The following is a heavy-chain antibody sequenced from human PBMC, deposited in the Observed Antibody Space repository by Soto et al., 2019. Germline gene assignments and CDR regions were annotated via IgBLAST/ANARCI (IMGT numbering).Heavy chain of an antibody. CDR1: GFTVRSNY. CDR3: ARGSTTVTTGVDY. D-gene: IGHD4-4*01. J-gene: IGHJ4*02. V-gene: IGHV3-66*01. CDR2: IYSGGNT. Sequence: GGSLRLSCAASGFTVRSNYMRWVRQAPGKGLEWVSVIYSGGNTYYADSVKGRFTISRDNSKNTLYLQMNSLRAEDTAVYYCARGSTTVTTGVDYWGQGTLVTVSS.